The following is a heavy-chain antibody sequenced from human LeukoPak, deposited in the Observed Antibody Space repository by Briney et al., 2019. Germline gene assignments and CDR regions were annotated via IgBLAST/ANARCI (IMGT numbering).Heavy chain of an antibody. CDR3: ARERRITMIRARRAFDI. CDR1: GGSISSSSYY. Sequence: SETLSLTCTVSGGSISSSSYYWGWIRQPPGKGLEWIGSIYYSGSTYYNPSLKSRVTISVDTSKNQFSLKLSSVTAADTAVYYCARERRITMIRARRAFDIWGQGTMVTVSS. D-gene: IGHD3-22*01. V-gene: IGHV4-39*07. J-gene: IGHJ3*02. CDR2: IYYSGST.